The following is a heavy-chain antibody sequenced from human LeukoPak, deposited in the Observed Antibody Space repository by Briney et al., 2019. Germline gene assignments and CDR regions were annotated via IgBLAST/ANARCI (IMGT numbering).Heavy chain of an antibody. CDR1: GGSISGDDYY. J-gene: IGHJ4*02. CDR2: IYHSGNT. Sequence: SETLSLTCTVSGGSISGDDYYSTWIRQSPGKGLEWIGYIYHSGNTNYNPSLKSRATISIETSKNQFSLKLRFVTAADTAVYYCARESLGATTGFDYWGRGTLVTVSS. CDR3: ARESLGATTGFDY. V-gene: IGHV4-30-4*08. D-gene: IGHD1-26*01.